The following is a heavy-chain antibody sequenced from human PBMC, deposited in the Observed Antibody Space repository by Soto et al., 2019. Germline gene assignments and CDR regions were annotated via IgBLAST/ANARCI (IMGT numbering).Heavy chain of an antibody. CDR3: ARDTRFCSSTSCYGGLGYYGMDV. V-gene: IGHV1-3*01. Sequence: ASVKVSCKASGYTFTSYAMHWVRQAPGQRLEWMGWINAGNGNTKYSQKFQGRVTITADESTSTAYMELSSLRSEDTAVYYCARDTRFCSSTSCYGGLGYYGMDVWGQGTTVTVSS. J-gene: IGHJ6*02. CDR1: GYTFTSYA. D-gene: IGHD2-2*01. CDR2: INAGNGNT.